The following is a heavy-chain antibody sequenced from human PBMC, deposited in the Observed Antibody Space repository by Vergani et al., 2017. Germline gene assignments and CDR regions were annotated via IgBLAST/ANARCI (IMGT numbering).Heavy chain of an antibody. Sequence: QVQLVESGGGVVQPGGSLRLSCATSGFTLSNYDLQWIRQGPGKGLEFVAFIQFDGSNKSYEYSVKGRFTLSRDFSKNTLYLQMNSLRTDDTATYYCAKHFRGWGIDYWGQGTQVIVSS. D-gene: IGHD3-16*01. V-gene: IGHV3-30*02. CDR3: AKHFRGWGIDY. CDR1: GFTLSNYD. J-gene: IGHJ4*02. CDR2: IQFDGSNK.